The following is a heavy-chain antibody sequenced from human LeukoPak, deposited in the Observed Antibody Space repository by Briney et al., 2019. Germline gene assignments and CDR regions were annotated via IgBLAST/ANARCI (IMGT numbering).Heavy chain of an antibody. CDR1: GGTFSSYA. CDR2: IIPIFGTA. V-gene: IGHV1-69*05. J-gene: IGHJ4*02. CDR3: ARGSYYYDSSGYRLDY. D-gene: IGHD3-22*01. Sequence: ASVKVSCKASGGTFSSYAISWVRQAPGQGLEWMGGIIPIFGTANYAQKFQGRFTITTDESTSTAYMELSSLRSEDTAVYYCARGSYYYDSSGYRLDYWGQGTLVTVSS.